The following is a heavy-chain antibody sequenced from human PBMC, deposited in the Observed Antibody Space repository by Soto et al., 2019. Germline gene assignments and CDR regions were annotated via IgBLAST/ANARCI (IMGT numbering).Heavy chain of an antibody. V-gene: IGHV1-24*01. D-gene: IGHD1-1*01. CDR1: GYTLTELS. CDR3: ATAKPVVQRYFDY. Sequence: XSVKVSCKVSGYTLTELSMHWVRQAPGKGLEWMGGFDPEDGETIYAQKFQGRVTMTEDTSTDTAYMELSSLRSEDTAVYYCATAKPVVQRYFDYWGQGTLVTVSS. J-gene: IGHJ4*02. CDR2: FDPEDGET.